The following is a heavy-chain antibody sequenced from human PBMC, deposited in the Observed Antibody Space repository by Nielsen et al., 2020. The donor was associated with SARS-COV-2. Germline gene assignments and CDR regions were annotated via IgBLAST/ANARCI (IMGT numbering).Heavy chain of an antibody. CDR1: GFTFSDYY. J-gene: IGHJ4*02. CDR2: ISSSSSYT. CDR3: ARDTAEGVDY. Sequence: GESLKISCAASGFTFSDYYMSWIRQAPGKGLEWVSYISSSSSYTNYADSVKGRFTISRDNAKNSLYLQMNSLRAEDTAVYYCARDTAEGVDYWGQGTLVTVSS. D-gene: IGHD2-21*02. V-gene: IGHV3-11*06.